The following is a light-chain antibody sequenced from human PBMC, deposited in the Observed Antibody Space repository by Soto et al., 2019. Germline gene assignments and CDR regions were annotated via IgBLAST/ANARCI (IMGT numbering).Light chain of an antibody. Sequence: ETVLMQSPGTLLLSPGERATLSCRATQSVSSSYLAWYQQKPGQAPRLLIYGASNRATGIPDRFSGSGSGTDFTLTISRLEPGDFAVYYCQQYGGSPLTFGGGTKVDIK. V-gene: IGKV3-20*01. CDR3: QQYGGSPLT. J-gene: IGKJ4*01. CDR1: QSVSSSY. CDR2: GAS.